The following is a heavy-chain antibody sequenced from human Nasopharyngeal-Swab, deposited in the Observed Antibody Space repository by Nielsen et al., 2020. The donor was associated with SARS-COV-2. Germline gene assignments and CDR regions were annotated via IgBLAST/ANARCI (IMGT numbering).Heavy chain of an antibody. Sequence: GESLKISCAASGFTFSSYWMHWVRQAPGKGLVWVSRINSDGSSTSYADSVKGRFTISRDNAKNTLYLQMNSLRAEDTAVYYCARETYYDFWSGYYTPNYYGMDVWGQGTTVTVSS. D-gene: IGHD3-3*01. CDR3: ARETYYDFWSGYYTPNYYGMDV. V-gene: IGHV3-74*01. CDR2: INSDGSST. J-gene: IGHJ6*02. CDR1: GFTFSSYW.